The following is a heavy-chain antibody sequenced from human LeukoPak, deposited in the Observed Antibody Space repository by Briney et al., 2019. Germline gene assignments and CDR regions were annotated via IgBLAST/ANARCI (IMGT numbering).Heavy chain of an antibody. CDR2: IKTDGSEK. CDR1: GFTFSNSW. Sequence: GGSLRLSCEASGFTFSNSWMTWVRQTPGKGLEWVANIKTDGSEKYYVDSVRGRFTISRDNAESSLYLQMNSLRVEDTATYHCVRGRVVGILEGDLYSNINYFDSWGQGTPVIVSS. CDR3: VRGRVVGILEGDLYSNINYFDS. V-gene: IGHV3-7*01. J-gene: IGHJ4*02. D-gene: IGHD3-16*01.